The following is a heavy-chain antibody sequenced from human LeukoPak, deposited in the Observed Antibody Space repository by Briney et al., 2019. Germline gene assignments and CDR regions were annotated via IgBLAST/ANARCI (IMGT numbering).Heavy chain of an antibody. J-gene: IGHJ4*02. D-gene: IGHD3-22*01. CDR1: GGSISYFY. CDR2: IYTSGST. V-gene: IGHV4-4*07. Sequence: PSETLSLTCTVSGGSISYFYWSWIRQPAGKGLEWIGRIYTSGSTNYNPSLKSRVTISVDTSKNQFSLALRSVTAADTAVYYCARSILRYYYNASGYYPYYFDYWGQGMLVTVSS. CDR3: ARSILRYYYNASGYYPYYFDY.